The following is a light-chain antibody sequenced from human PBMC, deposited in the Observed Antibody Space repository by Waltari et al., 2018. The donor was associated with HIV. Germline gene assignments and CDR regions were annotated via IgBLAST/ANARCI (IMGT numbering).Light chain of an antibody. CDR2: EVN. CDR3: SSYAGTRYV. V-gene: IGLV2-8*01. CDR1: SSDVAGYNY. J-gene: IGLJ1*01. Sequence: QSALTQPPSASGSPGQSVTISCTGPSSDVAGYNYVPWYQQHPGKAPKLIIYEVNKRPSGVTDRFAGSKSGNTASLTVSGLQAEDEADYYCSSYAGTRYVFGTGTKVTVL.